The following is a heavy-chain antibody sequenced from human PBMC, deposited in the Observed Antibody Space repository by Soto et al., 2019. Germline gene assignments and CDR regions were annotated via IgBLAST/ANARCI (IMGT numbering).Heavy chain of an antibody. D-gene: IGHD6-25*01. CDR3: ARGGPGNFDY. CDR2: IHSNGIDT. J-gene: IGHJ4*02. V-gene: IGHV3-74*01. Sequence: EVQLVESGGGLVQPGGSLRLSCAASGFTFTNYWMHWVRQAPGKGLVWVSRIHSNGIDTTYADSVKGRFTISRDNAKNTLYVQMNSLRVADTAVYYCARGGPGNFDYWGQGTLVAVSS. CDR1: GFTFTNYW.